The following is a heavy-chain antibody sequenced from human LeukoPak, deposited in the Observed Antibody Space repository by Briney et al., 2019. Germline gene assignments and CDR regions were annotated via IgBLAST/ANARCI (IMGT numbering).Heavy chain of an antibody. CDR1: GGSFSGYY. Sequence: SETLSLTCAVYGGSFSGYYWSWIRQPPGKGLEWIGEINHSGSTNYNPSLKSRVTISVDTSKIQFSLRLSSVTAADTAMYYCARVSSPLAFDYWGQGTLVTVSS. J-gene: IGHJ4*02. D-gene: IGHD6-13*01. CDR2: INHSGST. CDR3: ARVSSPLAFDY. V-gene: IGHV4-34*01.